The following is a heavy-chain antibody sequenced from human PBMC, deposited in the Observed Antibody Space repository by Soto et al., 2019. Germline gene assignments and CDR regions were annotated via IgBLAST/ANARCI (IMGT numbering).Heavy chain of an antibody. J-gene: IGHJ5*01. CDR2: IKQDGSEK. V-gene: IGHV3-7*01. CDR3: ARDPSEGRVGNWFES. Sequence: EVQLVESGGVLVPPGGSLKLSCAASGFTFSTYWMSWVRQAPEKGLEWVANIKQDGSEKYYVDSVKGRFTISRDNAKNSLYLQMNTLRAEDTAVYYCARDPSEGRVGNWFESWGQGTLVTVSS. D-gene: IGHD2-2*01. CDR1: GFTFSTYW.